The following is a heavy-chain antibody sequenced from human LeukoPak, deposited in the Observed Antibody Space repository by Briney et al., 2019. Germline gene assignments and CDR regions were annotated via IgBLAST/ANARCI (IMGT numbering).Heavy chain of an antibody. CDR1: GYTFSNYG. D-gene: IGHD3-10*01. V-gene: IGHV1-18*04. CDR2: TSYNGNT. J-gene: IGHJ4*02. CDR3: ARVRGPQVLLWFGELLV. Sequence: ASVNVSCKASGYTFSNYGISWVRQAPGLGLEWMGWTSYNGNTNYAQKFQDRVTMTTDTSTTTAYMELRSLESDDTAVYYCARVRGPQVLLWFGELLVWGQGTLVTVSS.